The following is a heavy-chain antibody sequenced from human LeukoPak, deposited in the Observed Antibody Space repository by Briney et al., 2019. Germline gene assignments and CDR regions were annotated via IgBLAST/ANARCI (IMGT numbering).Heavy chain of an antibody. CDR3: ARDRIAVAGIFDY. D-gene: IGHD6-19*01. J-gene: IGHJ4*02. V-gene: IGHV1-69*04. CDR2: IIPILGIA. Sequence: PRASVKVSCKASGGTFSSYAISWVRRAPGQGLEWMGRIIPILGIANYAQKFQGRVTITADKSTSTAYMELSSLRSEDTAVYYCARDRIAVAGIFDYWGQGTLVTVSS. CDR1: GGTFSSYA.